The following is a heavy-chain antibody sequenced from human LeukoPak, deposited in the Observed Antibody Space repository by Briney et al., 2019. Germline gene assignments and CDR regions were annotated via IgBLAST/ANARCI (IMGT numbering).Heavy chain of an antibody. CDR1: GLTFSDHY. J-gene: IGHJ4*02. V-gene: IGHV3-72*01. D-gene: IGHD2-2*01. CDR3: TRVGDCSNNRCYWAVGY. CDR2: SRNKANSYTT. Sequence: GGSLRLSCAASGLTFSDHYMDWVRQAPGKGLEWVGRSRNKANSYTTEYAASVKGRFTISRDVSKNSLYLQMNSLKTEDTAMYYCTRVGDCSNNRCYWAVGYWGQGTLVTVSS.